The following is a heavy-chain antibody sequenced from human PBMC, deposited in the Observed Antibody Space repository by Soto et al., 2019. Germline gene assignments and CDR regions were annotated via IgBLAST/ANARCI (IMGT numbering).Heavy chain of an antibody. Sequence: VGSLRLSCAASGFIFSSYAMHWVRQAPGKGLEWVAVISYDGSNKYYADSVKGRFTISRDNSKNTLYLQMNSLRAEDTAVYYCARHDYGGFGLWGQGTLVTVSS. CDR2: ISYDGSNK. CDR1: GFIFSSYA. D-gene: IGHD4-17*01. CDR3: ARHDYGGFGL. J-gene: IGHJ4*02. V-gene: IGHV3-30-3*01.